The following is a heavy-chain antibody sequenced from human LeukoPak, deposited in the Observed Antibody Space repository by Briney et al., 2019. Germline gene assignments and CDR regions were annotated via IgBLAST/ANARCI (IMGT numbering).Heavy chain of an antibody. CDR3: AKDLLVVTPGAFDI. D-gene: IGHD4-23*01. CDR2: IWYDGSNK. CDR1: GFTFSSYG. Sequence: PGRSLRLSCAASGFTFSSYGMHWVRQAPGKGLEWVAVIWYDGSNKYYADSVKGRFTISRDNSKNTLYLQMNSLRAEDTAVCYCAKDLLVVTPGAFDIWGQGTMVTVSS. J-gene: IGHJ3*02. V-gene: IGHV3-33*06.